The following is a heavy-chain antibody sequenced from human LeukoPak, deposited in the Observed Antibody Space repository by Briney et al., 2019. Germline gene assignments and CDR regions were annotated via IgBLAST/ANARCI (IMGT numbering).Heavy chain of an antibody. D-gene: IGHD6-6*01. J-gene: IGHJ2*01. CDR3: AKDISSPRDVSYWYFDL. CDR1: GFTFDDYA. Sequence: GGSLRLSCAASGFTFDDYAMHWVRQAPGKGLDWVSLISGDGATTYYADSVKGRFTISRDNSKNSLYLQMSSLRTEDTAFYYCAKDISSPRDVSYWYFDLWGRGTLVTVSS. CDR2: ISGDGATT. V-gene: IGHV3-43*02.